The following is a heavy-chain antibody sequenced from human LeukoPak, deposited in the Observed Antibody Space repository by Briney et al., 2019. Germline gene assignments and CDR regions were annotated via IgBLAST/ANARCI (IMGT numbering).Heavy chain of an antibody. CDR3: ARDGGSSGYYYVYYYGMDV. Sequence: SETLSLTCPVSGGSVSSGSYYWSWVRQPPGKGLERIGYIYYSGSTNYNPSLKSRVTISVDTSKNQFSLKLSSVTAADTAVYYCARDGGSSGYYYVYYYGMDVWGQGTTVTVSS. D-gene: IGHD3-22*01. J-gene: IGHJ6*02. CDR2: IYYSGST. CDR1: GGSVSSGSYY. V-gene: IGHV4-61*01.